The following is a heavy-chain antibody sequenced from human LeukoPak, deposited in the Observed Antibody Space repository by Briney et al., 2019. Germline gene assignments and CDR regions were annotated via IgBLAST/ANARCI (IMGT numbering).Heavy chain of an antibody. V-gene: IGHV5-51*01. CDR2: IYPGDSDT. CDR3: ARRPPRVAATNLDY. Sequence: PGGPRQISGQGLGSTFTSYWSGGVRRLPGKGRGGMGIIYPGDSDTRYTPSFQGQVTISADKSIRTAYLQWSSLKASHTAMYYCARRPPRVAATNLDYWGQGTLVTVSS. CDR1: GSTFTSYW. D-gene: IGHD2-15*01. J-gene: IGHJ4*02.